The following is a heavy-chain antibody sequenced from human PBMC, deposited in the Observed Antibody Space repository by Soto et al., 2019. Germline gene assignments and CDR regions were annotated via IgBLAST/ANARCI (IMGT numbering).Heavy chain of an antibody. V-gene: IGHV3-9*01. J-gene: IGHJ4*02. CDR3: VKSKFSSSWKGALDY. D-gene: IGHD6-13*01. CDR2: ITWDSGSL. CDR1: GFTFDNYA. Sequence: VQLVESGGALVETGRSLRLSCTASGFTFDNYAMYWVRQRPGKGLEWVSSITWDSGSLAYAASVKGRFTISRDNAKKSLFLEMNDLRVEDTAGYHCVKSKFSSSWKGALDYWGQGTLVSVSS.